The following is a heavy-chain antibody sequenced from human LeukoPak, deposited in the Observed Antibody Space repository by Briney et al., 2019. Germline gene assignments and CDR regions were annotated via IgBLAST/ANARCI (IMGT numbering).Heavy chain of an antibody. CDR3: AKDTNYYYDSSGYIDY. J-gene: IGHJ4*02. Sequence: PGGSLRLSCAASGFTFSSYAMSWVRQAPGKGLEWVSAISGSGGSTYYADSVKGRFTISRDNSKNTLYLQMNSLRAEDTAVYYCAKDTNYYYDSSGYIDYWGQGTLVTVSS. CDR2: ISGSGGST. D-gene: IGHD3-22*01. V-gene: IGHV3-23*01. CDR1: GFTFSSYA.